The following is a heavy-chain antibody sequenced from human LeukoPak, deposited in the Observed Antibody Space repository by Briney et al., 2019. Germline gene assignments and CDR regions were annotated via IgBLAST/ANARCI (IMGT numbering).Heavy chain of an antibody. CDR3: AHSSGYQYYFDY. CDR1: GFTFSSYS. J-gene: IGHJ4*02. CDR2: ISSSSSYI. Sequence: GGSLRLSCAASGFTFSSYSMNWVGQAPGKGLEGVSSISSSSSYIYYADSVKGRFTISRDNAKNSLYLQMNSLRAEDTAVYYCAHSSGYQYYFDYWGQGTLVTVSS. D-gene: IGHD3-22*01. V-gene: IGHV3-21*01.